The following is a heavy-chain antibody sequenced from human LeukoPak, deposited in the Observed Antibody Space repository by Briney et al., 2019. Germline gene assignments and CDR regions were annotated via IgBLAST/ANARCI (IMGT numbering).Heavy chain of an antibody. Sequence: GGSLRLSCAASGSNFGNYYVSWVRQAPGKGLEWVANIKHDGNWKFYADSVKGRFTVSRDNAENSLYLQINSLRAEDTAVYYCARSSYSSSSSVWGQGTMVTVSS. CDR3: ARSSYSSSSSV. D-gene: IGHD6-6*01. V-gene: IGHV3-7*03. CDR1: GSNFGNYY. J-gene: IGHJ3*01. CDR2: IKHDGNWK.